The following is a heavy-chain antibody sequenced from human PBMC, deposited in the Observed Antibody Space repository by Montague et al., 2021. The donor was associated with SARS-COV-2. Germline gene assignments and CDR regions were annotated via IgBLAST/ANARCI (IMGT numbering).Heavy chain of an antibody. J-gene: IGHJ4*02. V-gene: IGHV4-59*01. Sequence: SETLSLTCEVSGGSMSGYYWTWIRQSPGKGLEWIGYVHYTGSTKYNPSLKPRVSLSLDTPKNHFPLHLGSVTAADTAIYFCARSQNTCFIANCVNYFDVWVLGALVTVSS. D-gene: IGHD1-1*01. CDR3: ARSQNTCFIANCVNYFDV. CDR2: VHYTGST. CDR1: GGSMSGYY.